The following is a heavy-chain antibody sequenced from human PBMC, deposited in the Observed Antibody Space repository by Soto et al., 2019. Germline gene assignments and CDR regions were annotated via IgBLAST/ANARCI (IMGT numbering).Heavy chain of an antibody. CDR2: INHSGST. CDR3: ARQILKRGYSYGYTPGDDY. D-gene: IGHD5-18*01. Sequence: SETLSLTCAVYVGSFSGYYWSWIRQPPGKGLEWIGEINHSGSTNYNPSLKSRVTISVDTSKNQFSLKLSSVTAADTAVYYCARQILKRGYSYGYTPGDDYWGQGTLVTVSS. V-gene: IGHV4-34*01. J-gene: IGHJ4*02. CDR1: VGSFSGYY.